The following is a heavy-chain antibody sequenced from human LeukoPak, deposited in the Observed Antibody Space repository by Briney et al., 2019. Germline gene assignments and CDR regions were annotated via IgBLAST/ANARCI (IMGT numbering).Heavy chain of an antibody. J-gene: IGHJ4*02. CDR2: INHSGST. Sequence: SETLSLTCAVYGGSFSGYYWSWIRQPPGKGRVWVGEINHSGSTNYNPSLKSRVTISVDTSKNQFSLKLSSVTAADTAVYYCARGRRYFDWLLRGYYFDYWGQGTLVTVSS. CDR3: ARGRRYFDWLLRGYYFDY. D-gene: IGHD3-9*01. CDR1: GGSFSGYY. V-gene: IGHV4-34*01.